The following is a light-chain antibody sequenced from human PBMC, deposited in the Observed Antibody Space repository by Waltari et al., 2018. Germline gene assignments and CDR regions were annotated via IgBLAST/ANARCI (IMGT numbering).Light chain of an antibody. CDR2: GAS. CDR3: QQYNNWPPAYT. J-gene: IGKJ2*01. Sequence: EIVMRQSPATLSVSPGERATLSCRASQSVSSNLAWYQQKPGQAPRLLIYGASTRATGIPARFSGSGSGTEFTLTISSLQSEDFAVYYCQQYNNWPPAYTFGQGTKLEIK. V-gene: IGKV3-15*01. CDR1: QSVSSN.